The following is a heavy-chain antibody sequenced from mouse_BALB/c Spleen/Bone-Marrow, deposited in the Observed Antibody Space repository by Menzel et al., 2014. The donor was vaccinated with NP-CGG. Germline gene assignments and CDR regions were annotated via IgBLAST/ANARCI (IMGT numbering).Heavy chain of an antibody. CDR3: TRGDGNYWYFDV. D-gene: IGHD2-1*01. V-gene: IGHV1S22*01. CDR1: GYTFTSYW. Sequence: LQQSGSELVRPGASVKLSCKASGYTFTSYWMHWVKQRHGQGLEWIGNIYPGSGSTNYDEKFKSKGTLTVDTSSSTAYMHHSSLTSEDSAVYYCTRGDGNYWYFDVWGAGTTVTVSS. CDR2: IYPGSGST. J-gene: IGHJ1*01.